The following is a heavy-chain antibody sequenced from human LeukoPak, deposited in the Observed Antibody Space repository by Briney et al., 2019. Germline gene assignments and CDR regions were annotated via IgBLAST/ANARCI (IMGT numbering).Heavy chain of an antibody. CDR1: GFTFSSYA. J-gene: IGHJ4*02. D-gene: IGHD5-12*01. V-gene: IGHV3-23*01. CDR3: AKDLVVATIKAKDFDY. Sequence: GGSLRLSCAASGFTFSSYAMSWVRQAPGKGLEWVSAISGSGGSTYYADSVKGRFTISRDNSKNTLYLQMNSLRAEGTAVYYCAKDLVVATIKAKDFDYWGQGTLVTVSS. CDR2: ISGSGGST.